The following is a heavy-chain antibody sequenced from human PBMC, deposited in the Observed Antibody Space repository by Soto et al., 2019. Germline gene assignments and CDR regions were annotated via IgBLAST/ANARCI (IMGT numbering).Heavy chain of an antibody. CDR2: INPNSGGT. CDR3: AREGIAAAGTWFDP. D-gene: IGHD6-13*01. V-gene: IGHV1-2*02. Sequence: GASVKVSCKASGYTFTGYYMHWVRQAPGQGLEWMGWINPNSGGTNYAQKLQGRVTMTTDTSTSTAYMELRSLRSDDTAVYYCAREGIAAAGTWFDPWGQGTLVTVSS. J-gene: IGHJ5*02. CDR1: GYTFTGYY.